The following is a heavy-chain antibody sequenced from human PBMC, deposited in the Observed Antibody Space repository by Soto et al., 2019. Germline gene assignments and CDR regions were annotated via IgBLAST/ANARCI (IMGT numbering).Heavy chain of an antibody. CDR2: VNPRGGST. CDR1: GYIFTAYS. V-gene: IGHV1-46*01. D-gene: IGHD2-15*01. CDR3: AREENCSDGICYSEYFQR. Sequence: ASVKVSSKASGYIFTAYSMPWVRQAPVQGLEWMGVVNPRGGSTNYAQKFRGRITMTRDTSTSTVYMDLSSLTSEDTAVYYCAREENCSDGICYSEYFQRWGQGTLVTVSS. J-gene: IGHJ1*01.